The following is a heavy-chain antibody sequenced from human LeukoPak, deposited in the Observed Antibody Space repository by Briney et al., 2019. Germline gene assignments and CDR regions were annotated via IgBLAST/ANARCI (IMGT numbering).Heavy chain of an antibody. J-gene: IGHJ4*02. V-gene: IGHV3-30*18. CDR2: ISYDGSNK. CDR1: GFTFRSYG. D-gene: IGHD6-19*01. CDR3: VKDRSPGIAVAGTGYYFDY. Sequence: PGGSLRLSCAASGFTFRSYGMHWVRQAPGKGLEWVAVISYDGSNKYQTDSVKGRFTISRDNSKNTLYLLVDSLGAEDTAVYYCVKDRSPGIAVAGTGYYFDYWGQGTLVTVSS.